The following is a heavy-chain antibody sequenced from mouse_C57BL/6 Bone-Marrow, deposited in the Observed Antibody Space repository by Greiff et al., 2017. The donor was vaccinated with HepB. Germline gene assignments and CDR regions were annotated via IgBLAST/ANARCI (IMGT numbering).Heavy chain of an antibody. V-gene: IGHV1-64*01. CDR1: GYTFTSYW. CDR2: IHPNSGST. Sequence: VQLKQPGAELVKPGASVTLSCKASGYTFTSYWMHWVKQRPGQGLEWIGMIHPNSGSTNYNEKFKSKATLTVDKSSSTDYMQISSLTSEDSAVYYCARKRFAYWGQGTLVTVSA. J-gene: IGHJ3*01. CDR3: ARKRFAY.